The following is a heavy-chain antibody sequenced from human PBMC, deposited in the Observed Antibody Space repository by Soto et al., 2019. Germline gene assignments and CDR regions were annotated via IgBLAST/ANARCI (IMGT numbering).Heavy chain of an antibody. CDR3: ATGDSHAFDI. D-gene: IGHD7-27*01. CDR2: INSDGTST. V-gene: IGHV3-74*01. J-gene: IGHJ3*02. CDR1: GFTFSSYW. Sequence: EVQLVESGGGLVQPGESLRLSCAASGFTFSSYWMHWVRQAPGKGLVWVSRINSDGTSTSYAGSVKGRFTISRDNAKNPLFLQVGSLRAEDTAVYYCATGDSHAFDIWGQGTMVTVSS.